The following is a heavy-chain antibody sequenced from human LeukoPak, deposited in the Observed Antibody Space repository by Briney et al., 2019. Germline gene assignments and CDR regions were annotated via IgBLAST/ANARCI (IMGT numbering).Heavy chain of an antibody. CDR1: GYTFTSYY. D-gene: IGHD3-3*01. V-gene: IGHV1-46*01. Sequence: ASVKVSCKASGYTFTSYYMHWVRQAPGQGLEWMGIINPSGGSTSYAQKFQGRVTMTRDTSTSTVYMELSSLRSEDTAVYYCARTDKRGIFGVVTTFDYWGQGTLVTVSS. CDR3: ARTDKRGIFGVVTTFDY. J-gene: IGHJ4*02. CDR2: INPSGGST.